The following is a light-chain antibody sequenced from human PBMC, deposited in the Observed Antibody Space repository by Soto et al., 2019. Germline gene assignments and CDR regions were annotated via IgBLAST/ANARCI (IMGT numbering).Light chain of an antibody. CDR1: QSVGSSH. V-gene: IGKV3-20*01. Sequence: EIVLTQSPGTLSLSPGERATLSCRASQSVGSSHLAWYQQKPGQAPSLLMYGASSRATGIPDRFSGSGSGTDFTLTISRLEPEDFAVYYCQQYGSSPETFGQGTKVDIK. CDR2: GAS. J-gene: IGKJ1*01. CDR3: QQYGSSPET.